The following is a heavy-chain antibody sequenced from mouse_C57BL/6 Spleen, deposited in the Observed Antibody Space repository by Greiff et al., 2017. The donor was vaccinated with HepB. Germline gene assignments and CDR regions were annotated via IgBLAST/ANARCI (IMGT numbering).Heavy chain of an antibody. CDR2: ISSGGDYI. V-gene: IGHV5-9-1*02. D-gene: IGHD1-1*01. Sequence: EVQLVESGEGLVKPGGSLKLSCAASGFTFSSYAMSWVRQTPEKRLEWVAYISSGGDYIYYADTVKGRFTIPRDNARNTLYLQMSSLKSEDTAMYYCTREDYYGSSPAWFAYWGQGTLVTVSA. CDR3: TREDYYGSSPAWFAY. CDR1: GFTFSSYA. J-gene: IGHJ3*01.